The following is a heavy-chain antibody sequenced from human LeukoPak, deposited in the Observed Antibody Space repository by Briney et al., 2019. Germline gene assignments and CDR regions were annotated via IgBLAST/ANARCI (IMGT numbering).Heavy chain of an antibody. CDR2: IIPIFGTA. J-gene: IGHJ3*02. CDR1: GGTFSSYA. D-gene: IGHD2-2*01. Sequence: ASVKVSCKASGGTFSSYAISWVRQAPGQGLGWMGGIIPIFGTANYAQKFQGRVTITADESTSTAYMELSSLRSEDTAVYYCAREMGYCSSTSCPGAFDIWGQGTMVTVSS. CDR3: AREMGYCSSTSCPGAFDI. V-gene: IGHV1-69*13.